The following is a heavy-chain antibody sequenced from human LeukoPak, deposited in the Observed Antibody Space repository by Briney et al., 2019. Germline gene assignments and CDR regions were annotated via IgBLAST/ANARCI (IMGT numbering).Heavy chain of an antibody. CDR3: AKDSAYCSGDCFSFFDY. J-gene: IGHJ4*02. Sequence: GGSLRLSCAASGFTFSSYSMNWVRQAPGKGLEWVSYISSSSSTIYYADSVKGRFTISRDNAKNSLYLQMNSLRVEDTAVYYCAKDSAYCSGDCFSFFDYWGQGTLVSASS. CDR1: GFTFSSYS. V-gene: IGHV3-48*01. D-gene: IGHD2-21*02. CDR2: ISSSSSTI.